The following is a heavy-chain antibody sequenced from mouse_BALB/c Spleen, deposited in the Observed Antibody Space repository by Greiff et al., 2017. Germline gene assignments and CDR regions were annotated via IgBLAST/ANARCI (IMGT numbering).Heavy chain of an antibody. CDR3: ARSVTGSPYAMDY. J-gene: IGHJ4*01. CDR2: IYPGDGDT. CDR1: GYTFTSYW. D-gene: IGHD4-1*01. Sequence: QVQLQQSGAELARPGASVKLSCKASGYTFTSYWMQWVKQRPGQGLEWIGAIYPGDGDTRYTQKFKGKATLTADKSSSTAYMQLSSLASEDSAVYYCARSVTGSPYAMDYWGQGTSVTVSS. V-gene: IGHV1-87*01.